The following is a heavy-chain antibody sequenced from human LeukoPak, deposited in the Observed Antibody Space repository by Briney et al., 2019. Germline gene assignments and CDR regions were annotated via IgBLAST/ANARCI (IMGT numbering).Heavy chain of an antibody. D-gene: IGHD5-18*01. CDR1: GGSISSGRYY. CDR2: IYTSAST. CDR3: AREVGGYSYGYRPTELYWYFDL. J-gene: IGHJ2*01. Sequence: KSSETLSLTCTVSGGSISSGRYYWSWIRQPAGKGLEWIVRIYTSASTNYNPSLKSRVTISVDTSKNQFSLKLSSVTAADTAGYYCAREVGGYSYGYRPTELYWYFDLWGRGTLVTVSS. V-gene: IGHV4-61*02.